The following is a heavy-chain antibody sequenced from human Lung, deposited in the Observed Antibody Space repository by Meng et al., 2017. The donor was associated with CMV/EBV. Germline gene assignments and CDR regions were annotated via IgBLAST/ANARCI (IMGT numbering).Heavy chain of an antibody. CDR3: ASGLDLWSARYYYGMDV. V-gene: IGHV3-48*03. D-gene: IGHD3-3*01. J-gene: IGHJ6*02. CDR2: ISSSGSTI. Sequence: GGSLRLSCAASGFTFSSYEMNWVRQAPGKGLEWVSYISSSGSTIYYADSVKGRFTISRDNAKNSLYLQMNSLRAEDTAVYYCASGLDLWSARYYYGMDVWGQGTTVTVSS. CDR1: GFTFSSYE.